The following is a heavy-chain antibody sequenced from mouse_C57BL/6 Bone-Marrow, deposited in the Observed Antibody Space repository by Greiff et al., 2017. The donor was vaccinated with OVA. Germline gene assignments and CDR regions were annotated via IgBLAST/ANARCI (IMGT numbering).Heavy chain of an antibody. CDR3: ARKGGVTTTGYAMDY. J-gene: IGHJ4*01. V-gene: IGHV1-42*01. Sequence: VQLQQSGPELVKPGASVKISCKASGYSFTGYYMNWVKQSPEKSLEWIGEINPSTGGTTYNQKFKAKATLNVDKSSSTAYMQLKSLTSEDSAVYYCARKGGVTTTGYAMDYWGQGTSVTVSS. D-gene: IGHD2-2*01. CDR1: GYSFTGYY. CDR2: INPSTGGT.